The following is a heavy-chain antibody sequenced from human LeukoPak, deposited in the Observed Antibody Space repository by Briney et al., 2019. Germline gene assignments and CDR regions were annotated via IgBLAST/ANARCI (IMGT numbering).Heavy chain of an antibody. V-gene: IGHV3-49*04. CDR2: IRSKAYGGTT. CDR3: TRDTNAAQTDVRGIFDY. CDR1: GFTFHSYT. D-gene: IGHD3-10*01. J-gene: IGHJ4*02. Sequence: GGSLRLPCAVSGFTFHSYTVNWVRQAPGKGLEWVGFIRSKAYGGTTEYAASVKGRFTISRDDSKSIAYLQMNSLKTEDTAVYYCTRDTNAAQTDVRGIFDYWGQGTLVTVSS.